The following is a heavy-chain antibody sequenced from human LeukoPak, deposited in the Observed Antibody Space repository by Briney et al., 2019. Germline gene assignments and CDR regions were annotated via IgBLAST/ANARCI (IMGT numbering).Heavy chain of an antibody. CDR2: INHSGST. CDR1: GGSFSGYY. J-gene: IGHJ6*02. Sequence: SETLSLTCAVYGGSFSGYYWSWIRQPPGKGLEWIGEINHSGSTKYNPSLKSRVTISVDTSKNQFSLKLYPVTAADTAVYYCARDSLITAAGLVGMDVWGQGTTVTVSS. CDR3: ARDSLITAAGLVGMDV. V-gene: IGHV4-34*01. D-gene: IGHD6-13*01.